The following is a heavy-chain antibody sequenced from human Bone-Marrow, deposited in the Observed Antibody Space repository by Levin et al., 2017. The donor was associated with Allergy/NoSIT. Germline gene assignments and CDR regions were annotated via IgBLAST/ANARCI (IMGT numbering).Heavy chain of an antibody. CDR3: AQGSGRIDY. Sequence: PGGSLRLSCAASGFTFSTYVMTWVRRPPGKGLEWVSTISADGGSTYYADPVKGRFTISRDNSKNTLYLQMSSLTADDTALYYCAQGSGRIDYWGQGTPVTVSS. J-gene: IGHJ4*02. CDR1: GFTFSTYV. CDR2: ISADGGST. V-gene: IGHV3-23*01. D-gene: IGHD1-26*01.